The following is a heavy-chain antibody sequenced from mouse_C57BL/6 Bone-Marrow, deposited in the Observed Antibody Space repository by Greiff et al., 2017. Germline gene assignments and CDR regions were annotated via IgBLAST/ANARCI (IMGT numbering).Heavy chain of an antibody. CDR1: GYTFTSYW. Sequence: VQLQQSGAELVMPGASVKLSCKASGYTFTSYWMHWVKQRPGQGLEWIGEIDPSDSYTNYNQKFKGKSTLTVDKSSSTAYMQLSSLTSEDSAVYYCARGYYSFAYWGQGTLVTVSA. CDR3: ARGYYSFAY. J-gene: IGHJ3*01. CDR2: IDPSDSYT. V-gene: IGHV1-69*01. D-gene: IGHD2-3*01.